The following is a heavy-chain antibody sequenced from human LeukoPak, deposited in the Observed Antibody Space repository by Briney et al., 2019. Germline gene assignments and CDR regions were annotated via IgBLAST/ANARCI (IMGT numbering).Heavy chain of an antibody. Sequence: PGGSLRLSCAAAGFTFSSYAMSWVRQAPGKGLEWVSHISASGRTTDYADSVKRRFTISRDNSKNTVYLQMNSLRAEDTAVYYCAKLCSGGSCYWNYWGQGTLVTVSS. CDR1: GFTFSSYA. CDR3: AKLCSGGSCYWNY. D-gene: IGHD2-15*01. CDR2: ISASGRTT. V-gene: IGHV3-23*01. J-gene: IGHJ4*02.